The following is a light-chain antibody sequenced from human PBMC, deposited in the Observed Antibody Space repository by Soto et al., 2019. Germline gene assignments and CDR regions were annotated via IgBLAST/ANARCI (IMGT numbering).Light chain of an antibody. V-gene: IGKV1-39*01. Sequence: DFQMTQSPSSLSASVRDKVTITYRASQTISTHLNWYQQKPGKASKLVIYAASTLQSGIPSRFSGSESGTDFTLTINSLQPEDVATYYCQQGLTIPYTFGQGTKLASK. J-gene: IGKJ2*01. CDR2: AAS. CDR1: QTISTH. CDR3: QQGLTIPYT.